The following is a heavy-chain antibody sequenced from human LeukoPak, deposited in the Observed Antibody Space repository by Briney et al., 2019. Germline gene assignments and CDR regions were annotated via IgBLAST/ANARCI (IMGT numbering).Heavy chain of an antibody. D-gene: IGHD2-2*01. CDR2: IYSSGST. Sequence: SETLSLTCTVSGGSISSGSYYWSWIRQPAGKGLEWIGRIYSSGSTNYNPSLKSRVTISLDTSKNQFSLKLSSVTAADTAVYYCARSVPQYYYYHYMDVWGKGTTVTVSS. CDR3: ARSVPQYYYYHYMDV. CDR1: GGSISSGSYY. V-gene: IGHV4-61*02. J-gene: IGHJ6*03.